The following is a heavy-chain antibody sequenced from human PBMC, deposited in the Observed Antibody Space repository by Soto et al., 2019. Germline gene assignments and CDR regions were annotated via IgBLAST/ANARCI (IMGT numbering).Heavy chain of an antibody. V-gene: IGHV3-33*01. CDR3: ARVRGIAARRDYYYGMDV. Sequence: HPGGSLRLSCAASGFTFSSYGMHWVRQAPGKGLEWVAVIWYDGSNKYYADSVKGRFTISRDNSKNTLYLQMNSLRAEDTAVYYCARVRGIAARRDYYYGMDVWGQGTTVTVSS. D-gene: IGHD6-6*01. J-gene: IGHJ6*02. CDR2: IWYDGSNK. CDR1: GFTFSSYG.